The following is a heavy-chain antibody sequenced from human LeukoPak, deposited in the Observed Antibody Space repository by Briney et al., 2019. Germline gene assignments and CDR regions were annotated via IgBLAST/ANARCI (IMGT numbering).Heavy chain of an antibody. D-gene: IGHD5-18*01. CDR3: ARKDVDTAMVTYYYYGMDV. J-gene: IGHJ6*02. V-gene: IGHV1-69*13. CDR1: GGTFSSYA. Sequence: ASVTVSCTASGGTFSSYAISWVRQAPGQGLEWMGGIIPNFGTANYAQKFQGRVTITADESTSTAYMELISLISEETAVYYCARKDVDTAMVTYYYYGMDVWGQGTTVTVSS. CDR2: IIPNFGTA.